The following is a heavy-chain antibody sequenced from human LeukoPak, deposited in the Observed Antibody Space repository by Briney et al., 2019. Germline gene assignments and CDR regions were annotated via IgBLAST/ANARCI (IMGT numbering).Heavy chain of an antibody. CDR1: GGSISSSSYY. J-gene: IGHJ5*02. V-gene: IGHV4-39*07. CDR3: AREHNYYDSSGYLGWFDP. Sequence: KASETLSLTCTVSGGSISSSSYYWGWIRQPPGKGLEWIGSIYYSGSTYYNPSLKSRVTISVDTSKNQFSLKLSSVTAADTAVYYCAREHNYYDSSGYLGWFDPWGQGTLVTVSS. CDR2: IYYSGST. D-gene: IGHD3-22*01.